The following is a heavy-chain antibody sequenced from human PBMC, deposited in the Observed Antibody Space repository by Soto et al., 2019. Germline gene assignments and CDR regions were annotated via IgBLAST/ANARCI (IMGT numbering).Heavy chain of an antibody. V-gene: IGHV1-18*01. J-gene: IGHJ4*01. CDR2: ISANNGNT. Sequence: QVQLVQSGAEVKKPGASVKVSCKASGYTFTSYGISWVRQAPGQGLEWMGWISANNGNTEYAQHLQGRVTMTTDTSTSTAYMALRSLRSDDTAIYYCAREWVKFYYANSGYYGLDYWGQGTLVTGSS. D-gene: IGHD3-22*01. CDR1: GYTFTSYG. CDR3: AREWVKFYYANSGYYGLDY.